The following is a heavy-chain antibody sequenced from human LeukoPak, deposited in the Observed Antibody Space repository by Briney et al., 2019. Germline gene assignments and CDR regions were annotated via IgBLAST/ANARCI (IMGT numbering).Heavy chain of an antibody. D-gene: IGHD5-18*01. CDR3: AKDLREEYSYGYGHY. CDR2: IRGSGDGT. V-gene: IGHV3-23*01. J-gene: IGHJ4*02. Sequence: PGGSLRLSCAASGFTFSSYAMSWVRQAPGKGLEWVSGIRGSGDGTYYADSVKGRFTISRDNSQNTLYLQMNSLRAEDTAVYYCAKDLREEYSYGYGHYWGQGTLVTVSS. CDR1: GFTFSSYA.